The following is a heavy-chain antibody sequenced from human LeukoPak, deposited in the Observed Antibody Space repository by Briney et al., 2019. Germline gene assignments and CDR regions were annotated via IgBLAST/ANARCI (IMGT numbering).Heavy chain of an antibody. V-gene: IGHV3-23*01. CDR2: ISGSGGST. D-gene: IGHD3-3*01. CDR3: AHTYYDFWSGPYGMDV. CDR1: GFTFSSYA. J-gene: IGHJ6*02. Sequence: GGSPRLSCAASGFTFSSYAMSWVRQAPGKGLEWVSAISGSGGSTYYADSVKGRFTISRDNSKNTLYLQMNSLRAEDTAVYYCAHTYYDFWSGPYGMDVWGQGTTVTVSS.